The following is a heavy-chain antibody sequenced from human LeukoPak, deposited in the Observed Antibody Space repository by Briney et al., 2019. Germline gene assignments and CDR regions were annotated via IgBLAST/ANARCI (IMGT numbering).Heavy chain of an antibody. V-gene: IGHV3-9*01. CDR1: GFTFDDYA. CDR2: ISWNSGSI. D-gene: IGHD3-10*01. CDR3: AKDILRFGTSLSLDY. Sequence: GGSLRLSCAASGFTFDDYAMHWVRQAPGKGLEWVSGISWNSGSIGYADSVKGRFTISRDNAKNSLYLRMNSLRAEDTALYYCAKDILRFGTSLSLDYWGQGTLVTVSS. J-gene: IGHJ4*02.